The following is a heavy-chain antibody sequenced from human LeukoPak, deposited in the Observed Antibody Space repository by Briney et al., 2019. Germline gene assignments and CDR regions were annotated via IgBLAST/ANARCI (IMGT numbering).Heavy chain of an antibody. J-gene: IGHJ4*02. CDR3: ATSLGPLTEY. Sequence: GGSLRLSCAASGFAFGSNWMHWVRQTPGKGLVWVSRINSGGSGTSYAASVEGRFTISRDNAKNTLYLQMISLRAEDTAVYYCATSLGPLTEYWGQGTLVTVSS. CDR2: INSGGSGT. V-gene: IGHV3-74*01. D-gene: IGHD7-27*01. CDR1: GFAFGSNW.